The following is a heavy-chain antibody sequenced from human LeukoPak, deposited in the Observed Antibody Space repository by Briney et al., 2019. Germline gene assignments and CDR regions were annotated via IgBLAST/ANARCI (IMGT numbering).Heavy chain of an antibody. Sequence: ASVKVSCKASGGTFSSYAISWVRQAPGQGFGWMGGIIPIFGTANYAQKFQGRVTITTDESTSTAYMELSSLRSEDTAVYYCARGSPLAAAGYYYYYYMDVWGKGTTVTVSS. CDR3: ARGSPLAAAGYYYYYYMDV. V-gene: IGHV1-69*05. CDR2: IIPIFGTA. CDR1: GGTFSSYA. D-gene: IGHD6-13*01. J-gene: IGHJ6*03.